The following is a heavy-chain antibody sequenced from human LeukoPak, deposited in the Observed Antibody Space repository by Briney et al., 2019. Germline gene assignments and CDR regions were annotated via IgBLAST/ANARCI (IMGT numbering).Heavy chain of an antibody. CDR2: ISSSSSTI. Sequence: GGSLRLSCAASGFTFSSYSMNWVRQAPGKGLEWVSYISSSSSTIHYADSVKGRFTISRDNAKNSLYLQMNSLRAEDTAVYYCARVSQTPGGRGYFDYWGQGTLVTVSS. V-gene: IGHV3-48*01. J-gene: IGHJ4*02. CDR3: ARVSQTPGGRGYFDY. D-gene: IGHD2-15*01. CDR1: GFTFSSYS.